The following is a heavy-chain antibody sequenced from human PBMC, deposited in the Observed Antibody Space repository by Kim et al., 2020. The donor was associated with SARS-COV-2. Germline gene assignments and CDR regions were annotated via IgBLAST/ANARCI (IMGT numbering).Heavy chain of an antibody. D-gene: IGHD3-10*01. J-gene: IGHJ4*02. CDR3: AREPFASPWDC. Sequence: GGSLRLSCAASGFTFSNYWMIWVRQAPGKGLEWVANIKEDGSVKNYVDSVKGRFSISRDNVKNSLYLEMSGLTAEDTAVYYCAREPFASPWDCWGQGTL. V-gene: IGHV3-7*01. CDR1: GFTFSNYW. CDR2: IKEDGSVK.